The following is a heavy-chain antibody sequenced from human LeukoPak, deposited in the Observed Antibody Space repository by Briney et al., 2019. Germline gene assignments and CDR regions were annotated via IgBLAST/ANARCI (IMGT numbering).Heavy chain of an antibody. D-gene: IGHD3-22*01. Sequence: PSETLSLTCGVYGGSFSGFYWNWIRQPPGKELEWIGEINHSGTTNYNPSLKSRVTISVDTSKNQVSLDLHSVTAADTAVYYCARGQYYDSSGNYYFHYWGQGTLVTVSS. J-gene: IGHJ4*02. CDR1: GGSFSGFY. CDR2: INHSGTT. V-gene: IGHV4-34*01. CDR3: ARGQYYDSSGNYYFHY.